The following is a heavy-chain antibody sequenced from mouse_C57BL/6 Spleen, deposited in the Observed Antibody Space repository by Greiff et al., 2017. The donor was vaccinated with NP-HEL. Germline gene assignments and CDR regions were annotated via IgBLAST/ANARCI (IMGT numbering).Heavy chain of an antibody. CDR2: ISAGGSYT. D-gene: IGHD1-1*01. V-gene: IGHV5-4*03. Sequence: EVNVVESGGGLVKPGGSLKLSCAASGFTFSSYAMSWVRQTPEKRLEWVATISAGGSYTYYPDNVKGRFTISRDNAKNNRYLQMSHLKSEDTAMYYCARGPTVGDYWGQGTTLTVSS. CDR3: ARGPTVGDY. J-gene: IGHJ2*01. CDR1: GFTFSSYA.